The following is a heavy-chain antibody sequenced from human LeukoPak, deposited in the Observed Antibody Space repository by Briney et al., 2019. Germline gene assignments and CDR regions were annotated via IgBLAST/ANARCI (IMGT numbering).Heavy chain of an antibody. D-gene: IGHD3-10*02. CDR1: GFTFSSYG. V-gene: IGHV3-30*03. CDR3: ARVRRITMVGGDAFDI. Sequence: GGSLRLSCAASGFTFSSYGMHWVRQAPGKGLEWVAVISYDGSNKYYADSVKGRFTIYRDNSKNTLYLQMNSLRAEDTAVYYCARVRRITMVGGDAFDIWGQGTMVTVSS. J-gene: IGHJ3*02. CDR2: ISYDGSNK.